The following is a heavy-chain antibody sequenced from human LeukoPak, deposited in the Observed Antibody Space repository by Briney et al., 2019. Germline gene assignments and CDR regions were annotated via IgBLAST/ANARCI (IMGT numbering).Heavy chain of an antibody. J-gene: IGHJ4*02. D-gene: IGHD4-23*01. CDR3: ARMTAGGNPGSYFDY. V-gene: IGHV4-39*01. CDR1: GGSISSSSYY. CDR2: IYYSGST. Sequence: SETLSLTCTVSGGSISSSSYYWGWIRQPPGKGLEWIGSIYYSGSTYYNPSLKSRVTISVDTSKNQFSLKLSSVTAADTAVYYCARMTAGGNPGSYFDYWGQGTLVTVSS.